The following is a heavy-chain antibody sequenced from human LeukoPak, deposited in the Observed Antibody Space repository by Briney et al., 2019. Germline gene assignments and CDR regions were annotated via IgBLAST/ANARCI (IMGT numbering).Heavy chain of an antibody. CDR1: GFTFSSYT. V-gene: IGHV1-2*02. D-gene: IGHD3-3*01. Sequence: PGGSLRLSCAASGFTFSSYTIHWVRQAPGQGLEWMGFINPNTGGTSYAQKFQARVTMTRDTSISTTYMELSGLRSDDTAVYYCARRYDFWSGYPTAFDYWGRGTLVTVSS. J-gene: IGHJ4*02. CDR3: ARRYDFWSGYPTAFDY. CDR2: INPNTGGT.